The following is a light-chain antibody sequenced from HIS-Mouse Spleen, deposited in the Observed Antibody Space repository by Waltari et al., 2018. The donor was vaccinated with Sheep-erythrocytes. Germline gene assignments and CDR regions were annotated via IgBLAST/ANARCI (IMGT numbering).Light chain of an antibody. Sequence: QSALTQPASVSGSPGQSITFSCTGTSSDVGSYNLVSWYQQHPGKAPKRMIYEGSKRPSGVSNRFSGSKSGNTASLTISGLQAEDEADYYCCSYAGSSTPWVFGGGTKLTVL. CDR3: CSYAGSSTPWV. V-gene: IGLV2-23*01. CDR2: EGS. J-gene: IGLJ3*02. CDR1: SSDVGSYNL.